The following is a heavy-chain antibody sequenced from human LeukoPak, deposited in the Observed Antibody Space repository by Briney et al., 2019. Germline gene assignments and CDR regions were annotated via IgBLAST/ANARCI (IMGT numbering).Heavy chain of an antibody. V-gene: IGHV3-21*01. CDR3: ASTGGYSYGYRY. J-gene: IGHJ4*02. CDR2: ISTSSGYI. Sequence: PGGSLRLSCAASGFTFSSYSMNWVRQAPGKGLEWVSSISTSSGYIYYADSMKGRFTISRDNAKNSLYLQMNGLTAEDTAVYYCASTGGYSYGYRYWGQGTLATVSS. D-gene: IGHD5-18*01. CDR1: GFTFSSYS.